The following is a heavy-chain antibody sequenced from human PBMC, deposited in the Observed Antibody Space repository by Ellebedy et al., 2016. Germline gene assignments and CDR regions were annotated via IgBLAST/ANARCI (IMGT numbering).Heavy chain of an antibody. CDR1: GFTFSDYY. Sequence: GGSLRLSXAASGFTFSDYYMSWIRQAPGKGLEWVSYITSSGHTIYYSDSVKGRFTISRDNAKKSLYLQMNSLRAEDTAVYYCARPMYSSSSGYYYYYMDVWGKGTTVTVSS. D-gene: IGHD6-6*01. J-gene: IGHJ6*03. V-gene: IGHV3-11*01. CDR2: ITSSGHTI. CDR3: ARPMYSSSSGYYYYYMDV.